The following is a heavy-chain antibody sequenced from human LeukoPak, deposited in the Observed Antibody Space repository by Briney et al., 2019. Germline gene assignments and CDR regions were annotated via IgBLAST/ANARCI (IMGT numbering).Heavy chain of an antibody. J-gene: IGHJ4*02. D-gene: IGHD6-13*01. CDR2: FDPEDGET. CDR1: GYTLTELS. Sequence: ASVKVSCKVSGYTLTELSMHWVRQAPGKGLEWMGGFDPEDGETIYAQKFQGRVTITADKSTSTAYMELSSLRSEDTAVYYCARGGYSSSWSYWGQGTLVTVSS. V-gene: IGHV1-24*01. CDR3: ARGGYSSSWSY.